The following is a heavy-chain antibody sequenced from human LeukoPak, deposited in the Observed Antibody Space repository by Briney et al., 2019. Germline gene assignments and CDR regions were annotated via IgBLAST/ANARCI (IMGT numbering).Heavy chain of an antibody. CDR3: ARGLRGGCHKE. V-gene: IGHV1-46*01. CDR2: INPSGGST. D-gene: IGHD3-10*01. Sequence: ASVKVSCKASGYTFASYYMHWVRQAPGQGLEWMGIINPSGGSTSYAQKFQGRVTMTRDMSTSTVYMELSSLRSEDTAVYYCARGLRGGCHKEWGQGTLVTVPS. CDR1: GYTFASYY. J-gene: IGHJ4*02.